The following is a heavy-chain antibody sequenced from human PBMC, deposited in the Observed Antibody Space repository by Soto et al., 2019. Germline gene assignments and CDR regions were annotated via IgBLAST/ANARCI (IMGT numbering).Heavy chain of an antibody. J-gene: IGHJ4*02. CDR3: ARDLGSLVAVAGTCYFDY. Sequence: QVQLVQSGAEVKGPGASVKISCKASGYTFTNFFIHWVRQAPGQGLEWMGIINPGGGSTDYAQKFKGRVTLTRDASTHTVHMELSSLRSEDTAVYYCARDLGSLVAVAGTCYFDYWGQGTLVTVSS. D-gene: IGHD6-19*01. V-gene: IGHV1-46*01. CDR1: GYTFTNFF. CDR2: INPGGGST.